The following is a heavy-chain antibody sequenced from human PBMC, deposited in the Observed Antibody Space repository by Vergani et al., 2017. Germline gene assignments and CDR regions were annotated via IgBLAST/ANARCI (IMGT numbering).Heavy chain of an antibody. J-gene: IGHJ4*02. D-gene: IGHD2-21*01. CDR3: ARDGYCGGDCYADY. CDR1: GFTFSSYA. CDR2: ISYDGSNK. Sequence: VQLVESGGGVVQPGRSLRLSCAASGFTFSSYAMHWVRQAPGKGLEWVAVISYDGSNKYYADSVKGRFTISRDNSKNTLYLQMNSLRAEDTAVYYCARDGYCGGDCYADYWGQGTLVTVSS. V-gene: IGHV3-30-3*01.